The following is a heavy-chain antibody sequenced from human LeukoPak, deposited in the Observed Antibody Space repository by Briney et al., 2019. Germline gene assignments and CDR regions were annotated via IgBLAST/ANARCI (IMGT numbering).Heavy chain of an antibody. Sequence: SETLSLTCTVSGGSISSNTYYWGWIRQPPGKGLEWIGSIYYSGSTYYNPSLKSRVTISVDTSKNQVSLKLSSVTAADTAVYYCARSLFGSSGWGGLGYWGQGTLVTVSS. J-gene: IGHJ4*02. V-gene: IGHV4-39*07. CDR2: IYYSGST. CDR3: ARSLFGSSGWGGLGY. CDR1: GGSISSNTYY. D-gene: IGHD6-19*01.